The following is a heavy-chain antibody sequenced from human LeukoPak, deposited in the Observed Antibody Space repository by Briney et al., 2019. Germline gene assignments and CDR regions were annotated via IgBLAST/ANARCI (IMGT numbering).Heavy chain of an antibody. CDR3: ARDMTGTTSDY. J-gene: IGHJ4*02. Sequence: GASVKVSCKASNYSFTSYGISWVRQAPGQGPEWMGWISAYNGNTNYAQKLQGRVTMTTDTSTSTAYMELRSLRSDDTAVYYCARDMTGTTSDYWGQGTLVTVSS. CDR2: ISAYNGNT. D-gene: IGHD1-7*01. V-gene: IGHV1-18*01. CDR1: NYSFTSYG.